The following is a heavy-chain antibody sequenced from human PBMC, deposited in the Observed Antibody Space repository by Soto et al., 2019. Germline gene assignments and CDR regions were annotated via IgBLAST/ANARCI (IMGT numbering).Heavy chain of an antibody. V-gene: IGHV4-59*01. J-gene: IGHJ4*02. CDR2: IYYSGST. D-gene: IGHD6-13*01. CDR1: GGSISSYY. Sequence: PSETLSLTCTVSGGSISSYYWSWIRQPPGKGLEWIGYIYYSGSTNYNPSLKSRVTISVDTSKNQFSLKLSSVTAADPAVYYCARVRGSWRQFDYWGQGTLVTVSS. CDR3: ARVRGSWRQFDY.